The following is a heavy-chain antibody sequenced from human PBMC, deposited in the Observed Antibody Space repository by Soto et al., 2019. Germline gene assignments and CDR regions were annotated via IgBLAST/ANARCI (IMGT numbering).Heavy chain of an antibody. V-gene: IGHV1-3*01. CDR3: ATDLHWWFGESLLNG. CDR2: INAGNGNT. Sequence: ASVKVSCKASGYTFTSYAMHWVRQAPGQRLEWMGWINAGNGNTKYSQKFQGRVTITRDTSASTAYMELSSLRSEDTAVYYCATDLHWWFGESLLNGWGQGTLVTVSS. CDR1: GYTFTSYA. D-gene: IGHD3-10*01. J-gene: IGHJ4*02.